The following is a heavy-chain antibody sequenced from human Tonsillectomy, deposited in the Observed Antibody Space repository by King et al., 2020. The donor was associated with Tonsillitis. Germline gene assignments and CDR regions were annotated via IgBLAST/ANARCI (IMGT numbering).Heavy chain of an antibody. V-gene: IGHV3-23*04. Sequence: VQLVESGGGSVQPGGSLRLSCAASGFSFAIYAMSWVRQVPGKGLEWVSGISADGGATYHADSVKGRFTISKDNSRDTLYLQMNSLRAEDSAIYYCARGLRYPGYQDWFFDRWGRGTLVTVSS. D-gene: IGHD6-25*01. CDR2: ISADGGAT. CDR3: ARGLRYPGYQDWFFDR. J-gene: IGHJ2*01. CDR1: GFSFAIYA.